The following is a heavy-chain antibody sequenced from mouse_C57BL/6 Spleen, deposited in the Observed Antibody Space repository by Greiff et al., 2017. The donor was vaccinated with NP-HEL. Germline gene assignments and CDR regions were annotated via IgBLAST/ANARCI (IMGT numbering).Heavy chain of an antibody. J-gene: IGHJ1*03. CDR3: ARNSGELGKYFDV. CDR2: IWSGGST. Sequence: QVQLQQSGPGLVQPSQSLSITCTVSGFSLTSYGVHWVRQSPGKGLEWLGVIWSGGSTDYNAAFISRLSISKDNSKSQVFFKMNSLQADDTAIYYCARNSGELGKYFDVWGTGTTVTVSS. CDR1: GFSLTSYG. D-gene: IGHD2-12*01. V-gene: IGHV2-2*01.